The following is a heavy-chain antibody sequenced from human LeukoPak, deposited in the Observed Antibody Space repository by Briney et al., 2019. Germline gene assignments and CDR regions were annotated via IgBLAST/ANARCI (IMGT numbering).Heavy chain of an antibody. V-gene: IGHV3-74*01. CDR2: INSDGSST. J-gene: IGHJ6*02. CDR3: ARERSIAAAGVLLGGGMDV. D-gene: IGHD6-13*01. Sequence: PGGSLRLSCAASGFTFSSYWMHWVRQAPGKGLVWVSRINSDGSSTSYADSVKGRFTISRDNAKNTLYLQMNSLRAEDTAVYYCARERSIAAAGVLLGGGMDVWGQGTTATVSS. CDR1: GFTFSSYW.